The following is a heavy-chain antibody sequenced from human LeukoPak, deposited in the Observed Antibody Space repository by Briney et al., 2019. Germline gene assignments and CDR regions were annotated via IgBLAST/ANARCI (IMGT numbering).Heavy chain of an antibody. V-gene: IGHV3-9*01. CDR2: ISWNSGSI. J-gene: IGHJ6*02. Sequence: RTGGSLRLSCAASGFTFDDYAMHWVRQAPGKGLEWVSGISWNSGSIGYADSVKGRFTISRDNAKNSLYLQMNSLRAEDTALYYCAKGHPWYSSSSGGGESYYYYYGMDVWGQGTTVTVSS. CDR3: AKGHPWYSSSSGGGESYYYYYGMDV. CDR1: GFTFDDYA. D-gene: IGHD6-6*01.